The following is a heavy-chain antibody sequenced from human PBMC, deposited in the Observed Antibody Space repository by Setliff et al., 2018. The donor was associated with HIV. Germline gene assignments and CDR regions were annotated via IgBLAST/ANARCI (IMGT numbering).Heavy chain of an antibody. D-gene: IGHD2-21*01. J-gene: IGHJ4*02. CDR2: VNHKGVA. Sequence: LSLTCAVYGGAFSGYYWTWIRQSPGRGLEWIGEVNHKGVANYSPSLMRRATISADTSKNQFSLRLSSVTAADTALYFCTRAQIAAPRPFDYWGQGTLVTVS. CDR1: GGAFSGYY. CDR3: TRAQIAAPRPFDY. V-gene: IGHV4-34*01.